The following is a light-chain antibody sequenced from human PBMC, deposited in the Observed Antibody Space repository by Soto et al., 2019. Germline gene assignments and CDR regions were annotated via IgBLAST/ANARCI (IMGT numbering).Light chain of an antibody. Sequence: QSVLTQPASVSGSPGQSITIFCTGTSRDVGGYNYVSWYQQHPGKAPKLMIYDVSNRPSGVSNRFSGSKSGNTASLTISGLQAEDEADYYCSSYTSSSTLVFGTGTKVTVL. CDR3: SSYTSSSTLV. CDR2: DVS. V-gene: IGLV2-14*01. J-gene: IGLJ1*01. CDR1: SRDVGGYNY.